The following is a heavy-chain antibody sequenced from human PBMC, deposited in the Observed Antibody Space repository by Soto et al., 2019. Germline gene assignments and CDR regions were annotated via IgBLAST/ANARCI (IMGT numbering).Heavy chain of an antibody. D-gene: IGHD3-9*01. CDR3: ARILTGSPINWFDP. J-gene: IGHJ5*02. Sequence: QVQLQESGPGLVKTSETLSLTCTVSGGSISSYYWSWIRQPPGKGLEWIGYIYYSGSTNYNPSLKSRVTISVDTSKNQFSLKLSSVTAADTAVYYCARILTGSPINWFDPWGQGTLVTVSS. V-gene: IGHV4-59*01. CDR1: GGSISSYY. CDR2: IYYSGST.